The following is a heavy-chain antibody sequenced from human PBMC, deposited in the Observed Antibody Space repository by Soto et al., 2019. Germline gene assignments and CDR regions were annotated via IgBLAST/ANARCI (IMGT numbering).Heavy chain of an antibody. Sequence: GGSLRLSCAASGFTFSDYYMSWIRQAPGKGLEWVSYISSSSSYTNYADSVKGRFTISRDNAKNSLYLQMNSLRAEDTAVYYCARMTSGGSSPSFDYWGQGTLVTVSS. V-gene: IGHV3-11*06. CDR2: ISSSSSYT. J-gene: IGHJ4*02. D-gene: IGHD2-15*01. CDR3: ARMTSGGSSPSFDY. CDR1: GFTFSDYY.